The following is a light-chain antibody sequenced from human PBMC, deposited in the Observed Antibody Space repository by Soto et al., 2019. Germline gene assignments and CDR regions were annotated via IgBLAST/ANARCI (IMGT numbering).Light chain of an antibody. CDR3: QVWDSSGYQVV. Sequence: SYELTQPPSVSVAPGKTATITCGGNNIGSKRVHWYHQKPGQAPLLVIYYDSDRPSGIPERFSGSNSGNTATLTISRVEAGDEADYYCQVWDSSGYQVVFGGGTKLTVL. J-gene: IGLJ2*01. CDR1: NIGSKR. CDR2: YDS. V-gene: IGLV3-21*04.